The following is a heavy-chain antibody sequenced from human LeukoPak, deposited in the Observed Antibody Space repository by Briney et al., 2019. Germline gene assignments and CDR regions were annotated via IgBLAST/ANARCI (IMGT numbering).Heavy chain of an antibody. J-gene: IGHJ6*02. CDR1: GFTFGDYA. CDR3: ARDRPMVRGSGEGYYYYGMDV. CDR2: IRSKAYGGTT. Sequence: GGSLRLSCTASGFTFGDYAMSWVRQAPGKGLEWVGFIRSKAYGGTTEYAASVKGRFTISRDDSKNSLYLQMNSLKTEDTAVYYCARDRPMVRGSGEGYYYYGMDVWGQGTTVTVSS. D-gene: IGHD3-10*01. V-gene: IGHV3-49*04.